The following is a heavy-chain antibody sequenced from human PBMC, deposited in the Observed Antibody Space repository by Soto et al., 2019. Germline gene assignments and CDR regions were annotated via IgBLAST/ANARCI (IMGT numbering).Heavy chain of an antibody. V-gene: IGHV4-31*03. Sequence: SETLSLTCTFSGGSISSGGYYWSWIRQHPGKGLEWIGYIYYSGSTYYNPSLKSRVTISVDTSKSQFSLKLSSVTAADTAVYYCARDFTDSSGPTLGMGVWGQGTTVT. CDR3: ARDFTDSSGPTLGMGV. J-gene: IGHJ6*02. CDR2: IYYSGST. D-gene: IGHD6-19*01. CDR1: GGSISSGGYY.